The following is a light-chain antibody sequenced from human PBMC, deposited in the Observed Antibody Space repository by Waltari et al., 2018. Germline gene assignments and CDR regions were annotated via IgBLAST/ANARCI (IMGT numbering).Light chain of an antibody. CDR2: EVS. CDR1: SSDVGSYNL. Sequence: QSALTQPASVSGSPGQSITISCTGTSSDVGSYNLVSWYQHHPGKAPKLMIYEVSKRPSVVSNRFSCSKSGNTASLRISGLQAEDEADYYCCSYVGSSYVFGSGTKVTVL. V-gene: IGLV2-23*02. CDR3: CSYVGSSYV. J-gene: IGLJ1*01.